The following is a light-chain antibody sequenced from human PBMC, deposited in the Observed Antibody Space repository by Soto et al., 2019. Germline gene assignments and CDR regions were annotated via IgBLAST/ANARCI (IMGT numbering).Light chain of an antibody. CDR3: QQYVGSPRT. CDR1: QSVSSNY. V-gene: IGKV3-20*01. Sequence: EIVLTQSPGTLSLSPGERATLSCRASQSVSSNYLAWYQQTPGQAPRLLIYGASSRATGIPDRFSGSGSGTDFTLTISRLEPEDFEVYYCQQYVGSPRTFGQGTKVDIK. J-gene: IGKJ1*01. CDR2: GAS.